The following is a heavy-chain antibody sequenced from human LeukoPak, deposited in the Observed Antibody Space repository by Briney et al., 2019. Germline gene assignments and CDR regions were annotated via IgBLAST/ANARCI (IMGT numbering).Heavy chain of an antibody. CDR2: IYHSGST. D-gene: IGHD6-19*01. Sequence: ASETLSLTCTVSGYSISSGYYWGWIRQPPGKGLEWIGSIYHSGSTYYNPSLKSRVTISVDTSKNQFSLKLSSVTAADTAVYYCARDGPYSSGWLVPLGYWGQGTLVTVSS. CDR3: ARDGPYSSGWLVPLGY. CDR1: GYSISSGYY. J-gene: IGHJ4*02. V-gene: IGHV4-38-2*02.